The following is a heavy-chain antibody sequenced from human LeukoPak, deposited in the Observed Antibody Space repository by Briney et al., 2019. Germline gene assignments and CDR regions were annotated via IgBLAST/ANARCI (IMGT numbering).Heavy chain of an antibody. V-gene: IGHV3-23*01. CDR1: GFTFSGYA. Sequence: PGGSLRLSCAASGFTFSGYAMSWVRQAPGKGLEWVSTISGSGGSTYYADSVKGRFTISRDNSKHTLYLQMNSLRAEDTAVYYCAKLFYGSGDAGFDYWGQGTLVTVSS. CDR3: AKLFYGSGDAGFDY. D-gene: IGHD3-10*01. CDR2: ISGSGGST. J-gene: IGHJ4*02.